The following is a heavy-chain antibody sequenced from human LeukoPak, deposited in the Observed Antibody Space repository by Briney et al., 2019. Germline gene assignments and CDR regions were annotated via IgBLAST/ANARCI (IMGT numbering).Heavy chain of an antibody. CDR1: GYFISSGYY. D-gene: IGHD6-13*01. Sequence: SETLSLTCTVSGYFISSGYYWGWIRQPPGKGLEWIGSIYRTGSTSYNPSLKSRVTISVDTSKNQLSLKLSSVTAADTAVYYCARVGYSGSSADHWGQGTLVTVSS. CDR3: ARVGYSGSSADH. J-gene: IGHJ4*02. CDR2: IYRTGST. V-gene: IGHV4-38-2*02.